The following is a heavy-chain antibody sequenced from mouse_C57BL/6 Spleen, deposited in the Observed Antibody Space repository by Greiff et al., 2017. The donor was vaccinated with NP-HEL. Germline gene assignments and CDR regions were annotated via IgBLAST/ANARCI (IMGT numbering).Heavy chain of an antibody. V-gene: IGHV5-6*01. J-gene: IGHJ4*01. CDR1: GFTFSSYG. D-gene: IGHD1-1*01. CDR3: ASSYYYGSSYPYAMDY. Sequence: EVQVVESGGDLVKPGGSLKLSCAASGFTFSSYGMSWVRQTPDKRLEWVATISSGGSYTYYPDSVKGRFTISRDNAKNTLYLQMSSLKSEDTAMYYCASSYYYGSSYPYAMDYWGQGTSVTVSS. CDR2: ISSGGSYT.